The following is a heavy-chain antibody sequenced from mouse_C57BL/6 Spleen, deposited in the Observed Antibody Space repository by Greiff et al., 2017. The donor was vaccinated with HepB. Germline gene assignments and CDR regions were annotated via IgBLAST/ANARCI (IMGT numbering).Heavy chain of an antibody. CDR1: GYAFTNYL. J-gene: IGHJ1*03. CDR3: ARSRLRRQYFDV. D-gene: IGHD2-4*01. Sequence: QVQLKQSGAELVRPGTSVKVSCKASGYAFTNYLIEWVKQRPGQGLEWIGVINPGSGGTNYNEKFKGKATLTADKSSSTAYMQLSSLTSEDSAVYFCARSRLRRQYFDVWGTGTTVTVSS. CDR2: INPGSGGT. V-gene: IGHV1-54*01.